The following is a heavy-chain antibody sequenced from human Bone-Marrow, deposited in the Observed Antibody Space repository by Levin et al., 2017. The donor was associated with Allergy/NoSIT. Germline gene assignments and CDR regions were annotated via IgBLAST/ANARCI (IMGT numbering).Heavy chain of an antibody. J-gene: IGHJ4*02. CDR1: GFTFSSYA. Sequence: GESLKISCAASGFTFSSYAMHWVRQAPGKGLEWVAVISYDGSNKYYADSVKGRFTISRDNSKNTLYLQMNSLRAEDTAVYYCARDSLNCSGGSCLDYWGQGTLVTVSS. CDR3: ARDSLNCSGGSCLDY. D-gene: IGHD2-15*01. CDR2: ISYDGSNK. V-gene: IGHV3-30-3*01.